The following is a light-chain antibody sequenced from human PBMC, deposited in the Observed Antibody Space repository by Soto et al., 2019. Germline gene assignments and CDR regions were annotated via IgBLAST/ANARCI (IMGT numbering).Light chain of an antibody. CDR3: QQYNNWPPWT. CDR2: GAS. V-gene: IGKV3-15*01. Sequence: EIVLTQSPGTLSLSPGERATLSCRASQSVSNRYLAWYQQKPGQAPRLLIYGASTRATGIPARFSGSGSGTEFTLTISSLQSEDFAVYYCQQYNNWPPWTFGQGTKVDIK. CDR1: QSVSNRY. J-gene: IGKJ1*01.